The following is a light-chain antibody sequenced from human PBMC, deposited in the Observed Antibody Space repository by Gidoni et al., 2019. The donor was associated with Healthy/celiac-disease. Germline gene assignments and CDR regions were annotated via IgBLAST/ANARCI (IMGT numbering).Light chain of an antibody. CDR1: QSVSSSY. Sequence: EIVLTQSPGTLSLSPGERATLSCRASQSVSSSYLAWYQQKPGQAPRLIIYGASSRATGIPDRFSGSGSGTDFTLTISSLEPEDFAVYYCQQYGSSPPRFTFGPGTKVDIK. J-gene: IGKJ3*01. V-gene: IGKV3-20*01. CDR2: GAS. CDR3: QQYGSSPPRFT.